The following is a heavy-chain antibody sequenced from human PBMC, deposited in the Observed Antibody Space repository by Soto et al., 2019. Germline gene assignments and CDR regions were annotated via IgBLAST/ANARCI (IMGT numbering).Heavy chain of an antibody. V-gene: IGHV3-30-3*01. J-gene: IGHJ6*02. CDR3: VRVGWGYSYGNGMDG. CDR1: GFGFSGDS. D-gene: IGHD5-18*01. CDR2: TKPDGSEI. Sequence: QVQLGDSGGGVVQPGGSLRLSCLASGFGFSGDSMHWVRQASGKGLDWVAVTKPDGSEIYYADSVKGRFTISKDDSKNTLHLPMNALRVDDTALYYGVRVGWGYSYGNGMDGWGQGTTVTVFS.